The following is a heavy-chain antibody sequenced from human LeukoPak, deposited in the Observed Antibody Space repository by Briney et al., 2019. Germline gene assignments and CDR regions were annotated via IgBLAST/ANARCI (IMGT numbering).Heavy chain of an antibody. CDR3: ARDRRFDFWSGYSMPVSPPALGGQYNWFDP. CDR2: IIPILGIA. D-gene: IGHD3-3*01. V-gene: IGHV1-69*04. CDR1: GGTFSSYT. Sequence: SVKVSCKASGGTFSSYTISWVRQAPGQGLEWMGRIIPILGIANYARKFQGRVTITADKSTSTAYMKLSSLRSEDTAVYYCARDRRFDFWSGYSMPVSPPALGGQYNWFDPWGQGTLVTVSS. J-gene: IGHJ5*02.